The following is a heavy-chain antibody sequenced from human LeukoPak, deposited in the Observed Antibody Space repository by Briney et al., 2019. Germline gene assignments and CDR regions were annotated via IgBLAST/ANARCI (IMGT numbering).Heavy chain of an antibody. CDR3: AKVSPLNIIIGVAANVGFDS. V-gene: IGHV3-23*01. D-gene: IGHD2-15*01. J-gene: IGHJ4*02. CDR2: ISGPGKST. CDR1: GFTFKSFG. Sequence: GGTLRLSCAASGFTFKSFGMSWVRQAPGKGLEWVSTISGPGKSTYYPDSLKGRFTISRDNFKNTLYLQMNSLRAEDTAMYYCAKVSPLNIIIGVAANVGFDSWGQGTLVTVSS.